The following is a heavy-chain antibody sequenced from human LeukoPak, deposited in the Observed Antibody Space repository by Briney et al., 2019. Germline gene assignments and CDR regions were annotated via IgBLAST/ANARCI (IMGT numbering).Heavy chain of an antibody. V-gene: IGHV3-30*18. CDR2: ISYDGSNK. Sequence: PGRSLRLSCAASGFTFSSYGMHWVRQAPGKGLEWVAVISYDGSNKYYADSVKGRFTISRDNSKNTLYLQMNSLRAEDTAVYYCAKDPGSGPAYFDYWGQGTLVTVSS. CDR1: GFTFSSYG. J-gene: IGHJ4*02. CDR3: AKDPGSGPAYFDY. D-gene: IGHD2-15*01.